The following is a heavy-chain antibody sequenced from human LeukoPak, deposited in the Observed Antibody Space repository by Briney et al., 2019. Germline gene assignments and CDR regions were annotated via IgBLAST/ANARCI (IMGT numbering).Heavy chain of an antibody. D-gene: IGHD6-13*01. V-gene: IGHV3-66*04. Sequence: GGSLRLSCAASGFTVSSNYMSWVRQAPGKGLEWVSVIYSGGSTYYADSVKGRFTISRDNSKNTLYLQMNSLRAEDTAVYYCARLKAGIAAAGRGFDIWGQGTMVTVSS. CDR1: GFTVSSNY. CDR3: ARLKAGIAAAGRGFDI. CDR2: IYSGGST. J-gene: IGHJ3*02.